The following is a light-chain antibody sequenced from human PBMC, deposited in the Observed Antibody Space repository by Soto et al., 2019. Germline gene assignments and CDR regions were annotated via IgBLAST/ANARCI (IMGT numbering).Light chain of an antibody. J-gene: IGLJ3*02. CDR2: DND. Sequence: QSVLTQPPSMSAAPGQTVTISCSGSNSNIGDNYVSWYQQVPGTAPKLLIYDNDRRASGIPDRFSASKSGTSATLGITGLQTEDEADYYCGTWDESLSVGVFGGGTKLTVL. CDR3: GTWDESLSVGV. CDR1: NSNIGDNY. V-gene: IGLV1-51*01.